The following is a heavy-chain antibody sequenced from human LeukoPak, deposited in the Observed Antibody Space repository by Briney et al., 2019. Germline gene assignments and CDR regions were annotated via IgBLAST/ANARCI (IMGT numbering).Heavy chain of an antibody. CDR2: ISSNSDYI. CDR1: GFTFSSYA. D-gene: IGHD6-13*01. J-gene: IGHJ4*02. V-gene: IGHV3-21*01. Sequence: GWSLRLSCAASGFTFSSYAMNWVRQAPGRGLEWVSSISSNSDYIYYADSVKGRFTISRDNAENSLYLQMNSLRAEDTAVYYCAKAKGIAAAGTCFDYWGQGTLVTVSS. CDR3: AKAKGIAAAGTCFDY.